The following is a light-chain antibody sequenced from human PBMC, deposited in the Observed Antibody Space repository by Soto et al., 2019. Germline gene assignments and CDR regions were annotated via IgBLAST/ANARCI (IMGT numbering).Light chain of an antibody. CDR3: QQYGSSPPIT. Sequence: EIVLTQSPGTLSLSPGEGATLSCRASQSVSSSYLAWYQQKPGQAPRHLIYGASSRATDIPDRFSGSGSGTDFTLTISRLEPEDFAVYYCQQYGSSPPITFGQGTRLEIK. CDR1: QSVSSSY. V-gene: IGKV3-20*01. CDR2: GAS. J-gene: IGKJ5*01.